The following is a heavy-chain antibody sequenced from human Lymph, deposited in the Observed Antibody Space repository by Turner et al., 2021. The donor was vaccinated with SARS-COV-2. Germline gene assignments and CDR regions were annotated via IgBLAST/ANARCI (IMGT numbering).Heavy chain of an antibody. CDR2: INPSGGST. Sequence: QVQLVQSGAEVTKPGASVMVCCKASGYTFTSYYMHWVRQAPGQGLEWMGIINPSGGSTTYAQKFQGRVTMTRDTSTSTVYMELSSLRSEDTAVYYCARDPPIQIWVDYFYYGMDVWGQGTTVTVSS. V-gene: IGHV1-46*01. D-gene: IGHD5-18*01. CDR3: ARDPPIQIWVDYFYYGMDV. CDR1: GYTFTSYY. J-gene: IGHJ6*02.